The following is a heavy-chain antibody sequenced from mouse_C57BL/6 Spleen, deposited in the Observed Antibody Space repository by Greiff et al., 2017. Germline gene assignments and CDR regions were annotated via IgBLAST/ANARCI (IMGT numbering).Heavy chain of an antibody. Sequence: EVKVVESGGGLVKPGGSLKLSCAASGFTFSSYAMSWVRQTPEKRLEWVATISDGGSYTYYPDNVKGRFTISRDNAKNNLYLQMSHLKSEDTAMYYCARATGACFDYWGQGTTLTVSS. V-gene: IGHV5-4*03. J-gene: IGHJ2*01. CDR3: ARATGACFDY. CDR2: ISDGGSYT. D-gene: IGHD4-1*01. CDR1: GFTFSSYA.